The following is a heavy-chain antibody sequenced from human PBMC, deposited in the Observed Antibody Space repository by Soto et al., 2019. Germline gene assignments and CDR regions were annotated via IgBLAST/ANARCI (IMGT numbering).Heavy chain of an antibody. V-gene: IGHV3-30*18. CDR3: AKDVDSSSWYAYYYYYGMDV. Sequence: QVQLVESGGGVVQPGRSLRLSCAASGFTFSSYGMHWVRQAPGKGLEWVAVISYDGSNKYYADSVKGRFTISRDNSKNTLYLQMNSLRAEDTAVYYCAKDVDSSSWYAYYYYYGMDVWGQGTTVTVSS. J-gene: IGHJ6*02. CDR1: GFTFSSYG. CDR2: ISYDGSNK. D-gene: IGHD6-13*01.